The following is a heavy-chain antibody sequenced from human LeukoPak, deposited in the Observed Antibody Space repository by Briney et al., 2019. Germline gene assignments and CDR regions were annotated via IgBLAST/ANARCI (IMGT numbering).Heavy chain of an antibody. CDR3: AKSRVATGTFYFDY. J-gene: IGHJ4*02. CDR1: GFTFSSYS. D-gene: IGHD6-13*01. Sequence: GGSLRLSCAASGFTFSSYSMSWVRQAPGKGLEWVSGISGNDGGTTYYADSVKGRFSISRDDSKNTLYLQMNSLRVDDMAIYYCAKSRVATGTFYFDYWGQGTLVTVSS. V-gene: IGHV3-23*01. CDR2: ISGNDGGTT.